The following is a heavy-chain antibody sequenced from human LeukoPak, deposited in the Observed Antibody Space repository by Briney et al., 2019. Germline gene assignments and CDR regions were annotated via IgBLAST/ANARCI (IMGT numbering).Heavy chain of an antibody. V-gene: IGHV1-69*01. CDR3: ARGMASSGWGPIDY. CDR2: IIPIFGTA. CDR1: GGTFISYA. J-gene: IGHJ4*02. D-gene: IGHD6-19*01. Sequence: GSSVTVSCKASGGTFISYAISWVRQAPGQGLEWMGGIIPIFGTANYAQKFQGRVTITADESTSTAYMELSSLRSEDTAVYYCARGMASSGWGPIDYWGQGTLVTVSS.